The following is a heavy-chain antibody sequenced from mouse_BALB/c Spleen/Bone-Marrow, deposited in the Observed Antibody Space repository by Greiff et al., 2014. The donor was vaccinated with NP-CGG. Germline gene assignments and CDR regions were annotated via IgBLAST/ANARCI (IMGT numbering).Heavy chain of an antibody. D-gene: IGHD4-1*01. CDR1: GFSLTDYG. J-gene: IGHJ2*01. Sequence: QVHVKQSGPGLVAPSQSLSITCTVSGFSLTDYGVSWIRQPPGKGLEWLGVIWGGGITYYNSTLKSRLSISKDNSKNQVFLKVNSLQTDDTAMYYCAKLNWDEGDYWGQGTTLTVSS. CDR3: AKLNWDEGDY. CDR2: IWGGGIT. V-gene: IGHV2-6-5*01.